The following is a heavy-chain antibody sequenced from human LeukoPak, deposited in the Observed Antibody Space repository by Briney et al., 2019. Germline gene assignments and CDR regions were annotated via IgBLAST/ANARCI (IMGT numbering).Heavy chain of an antibody. CDR3: ARAIRGSAVDTGDR. V-gene: IGHV3-7*01. D-gene: IGHD3-10*01. CDR2: XKNDGSEE. Sequence: PGGSLRLSCAASGFTFSRYWMRWVRQAPGKGLXXXXXXKNDGSEEYYVDSVKGRFTISRDNARNSLFLQMNSLTVEDTAVYYCARAIRGSAVDTGDRWGQGTLVTVSS. CDR1: GFTFSRYW. J-gene: IGHJ4*02.